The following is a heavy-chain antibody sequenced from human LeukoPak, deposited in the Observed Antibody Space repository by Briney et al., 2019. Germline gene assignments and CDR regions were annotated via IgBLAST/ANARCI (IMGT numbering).Heavy chain of an antibody. CDR3: AREPQWGSGNFDY. V-gene: IGHV4-59*11. J-gene: IGHJ4*02. CDR1: GGSISSHY. CDR2: IYYSGST. Sequence: TSETLSLTCTVSGGSISSHYWSWIRQPPGKGLEWIGYIYYSGSTNYNPSLKSRVTISVDTSKNQFSLKLSSVTAADTAVYYCAREPQWGSGNFDYWGQGTLVTLSS. D-gene: IGHD3-10*01.